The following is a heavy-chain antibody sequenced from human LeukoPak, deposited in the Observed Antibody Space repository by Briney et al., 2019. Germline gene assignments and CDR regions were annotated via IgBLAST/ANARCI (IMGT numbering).Heavy chain of an antibody. Sequence: RLSXAASGFTFXXXXXSWXXXXPGKGLEWVANIKEDGSATSYVDSVKGRFTISRDNAKSSLYLQMNSLRVDDTAVXYXAMATRWGQXXXXXXSS. J-gene: IGHJ4*02. CDR1: GFTFXXXX. CDR3: AMATR. CDR2: IKEDGSAT. V-gene: IGHV3-7*04.